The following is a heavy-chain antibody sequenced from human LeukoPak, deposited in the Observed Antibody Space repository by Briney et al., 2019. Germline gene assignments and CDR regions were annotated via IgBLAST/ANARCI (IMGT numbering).Heavy chain of an antibody. J-gene: IGHJ5*02. V-gene: IGHV1-8*01. CDR1: GYTFTSYD. D-gene: IGHD2-21*02. CDR2: MSPDSGNT. Sequence: ASVKVSCKASGYTFTSYDVNWVRQATGQGLEWMGWMSPDSGNTGYAQKFQGRVTMTRDTSISTAYLDLSSLTSEDTAVYYCARASKRDCGAQRLDPWGQGTLVTVSS. CDR3: ARASKRDCGAQRLDP.